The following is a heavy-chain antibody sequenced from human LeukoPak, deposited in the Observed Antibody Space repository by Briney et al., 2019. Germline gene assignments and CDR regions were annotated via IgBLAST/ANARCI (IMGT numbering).Heavy chain of an antibody. CDR3: ARRIVVVVAATVVTWFDP. Sequence: SETLSLTCAVYGGSFSGYYWSWIRQPPGKGLEWIGEINHSGSTNYNPSLKSRVTISVETSKNQFSLKLSSVTAADTAVYYCARRIVVVVAATVVTWFDPWGQGTLVTVSS. J-gene: IGHJ5*02. CDR2: INHSGST. CDR1: GGSFSGYY. D-gene: IGHD2-15*01. V-gene: IGHV4-34*01.